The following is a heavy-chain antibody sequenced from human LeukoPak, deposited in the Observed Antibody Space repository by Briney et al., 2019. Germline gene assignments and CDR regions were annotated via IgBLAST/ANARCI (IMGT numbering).Heavy chain of an antibody. D-gene: IGHD3-22*01. V-gene: IGHV3-30*18. CDR3: AKPYYYDSSGYHHY. J-gene: IGHJ4*02. CDR1: GSTFSSYG. Sequence: GGSLRLSCAAPGSTFSSYGMHWVRQAPGKGLEWVAVISYDGSNKYYADSVKGRFTISRDNSKNTLYLQMNSLRAEDTAVYYCAKPYYYDSSGYHHYWGQGTLVTVSS. CDR2: ISYDGSNK.